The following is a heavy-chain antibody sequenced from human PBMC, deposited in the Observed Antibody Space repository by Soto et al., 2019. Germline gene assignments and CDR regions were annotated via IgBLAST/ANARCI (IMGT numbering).Heavy chain of an antibody. CDR2: ISYDGSNK. D-gene: IGHD3-22*01. CDR3: ARDRGLYDSSGYYHGHAFDI. CDR1: GFTFSSYA. V-gene: IGHV3-30-3*01. Sequence: GGSLRLSCAASGFTFSSYAMHWVRQAPGKGLEWVAVISYDGSNKYYADSVKGRFTISRDNSKNTLYLQMNSLRAEDTAAYYCARDRGLYDSSGYYHGHAFDIWGQGTMVTVSS. J-gene: IGHJ3*02.